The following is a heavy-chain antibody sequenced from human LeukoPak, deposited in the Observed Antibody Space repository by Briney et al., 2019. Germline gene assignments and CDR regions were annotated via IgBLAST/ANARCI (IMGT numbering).Heavy chain of an antibody. CDR2: ISSSSSYI. Sequence: GGSLRLSCAASGFTVSSNYMSWVRQAPGKGLEWVSSISSSSSYIYYADSVKGRFTISRDNAKNSLYLQMNSLRAEDTAVYYCARAAVGLFDPWGQGTLVTVSS. CDR1: GFTVSSNY. J-gene: IGHJ5*02. CDR3: ARAAVGLFDP. D-gene: IGHD6-19*01. V-gene: IGHV3-21*01.